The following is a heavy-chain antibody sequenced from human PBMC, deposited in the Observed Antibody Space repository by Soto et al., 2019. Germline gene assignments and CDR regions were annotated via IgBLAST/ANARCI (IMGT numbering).Heavy chain of an antibody. CDR1: GFTFSSYW. Sequence: EVQLVESGGGLVQPGGSLRLSCAASGFTFSSYWMHWVRQAPEKGLVWVSRINSDGSSTSYADSVKGRFTISRDNAKNTLYLQMNSLRAEDTAVYYCARSNYDFWSAEYFDYWGQGTLVTVSS. J-gene: IGHJ4*02. CDR2: INSDGSST. CDR3: ARSNYDFWSAEYFDY. D-gene: IGHD3-3*01. V-gene: IGHV3-74*01.